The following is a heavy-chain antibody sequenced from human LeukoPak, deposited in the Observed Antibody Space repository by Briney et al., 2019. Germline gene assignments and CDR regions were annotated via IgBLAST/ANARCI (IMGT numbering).Heavy chain of an antibody. CDR1: GGSISSYY. CDR2: IYYSGST. V-gene: IGHV4-59*01. D-gene: IGHD3-3*01. Sequence: SETLSLTCTVSGGSISSYYWSWIRQPPGKGLEWIGYIYYSGSTNYNPSLKSRVTISVDTSKNQFSLKLSSVTAADTAVYYCARGLGNDFWSGYYNWFDPWGQGTLVTVSS. CDR3: ARGLGNDFWSGYYNWFDP. J-gene: IGHJ5*02.